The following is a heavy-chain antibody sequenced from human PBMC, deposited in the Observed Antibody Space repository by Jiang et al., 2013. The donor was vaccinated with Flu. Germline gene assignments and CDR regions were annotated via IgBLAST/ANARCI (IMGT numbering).Heavy chain of an antibody. CDR2: ISGSGGST. CDR1: GFTFSSYA. CDR3: AKDAMGEWYDSSGTAYFDY. V-gene: IGHV3-23*01. J-gene: IGHJ4*02. D-gene: IGHD3-22*01. Sequence: QLLESGGGLVQPGGSLRLSCAASGFTFSSYAMSWVRQAPGKGLEWVSAISGSGGSTYYADSVKGRFTISRDNSKNTLYLQMNSLRAEDTAVYYCAKDAMGEWYDSSGTAYFDYWGQGTLVTVSS.